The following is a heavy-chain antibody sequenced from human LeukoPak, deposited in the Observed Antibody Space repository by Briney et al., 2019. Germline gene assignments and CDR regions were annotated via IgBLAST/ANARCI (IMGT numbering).Heavy chain of an antibody. V-gene: IGHV4-59*02. Sequence: SETLSLTCTVSGGSVSSYYWSWIRQPPGKGLEWIGYIYYSGSTNYNPSLKSRVTISVDTSKNQFSLKLSSVTAADTAVYYCARDKGSGWYWFDPWGQGTLVTVSS. CDR1: GGSVSSYY. CDR3: ARDKGSGWYWFDP. J-gene: IGHJ5*02. D-gene: IGHD6-19*01. CDR2: IYYSGST.